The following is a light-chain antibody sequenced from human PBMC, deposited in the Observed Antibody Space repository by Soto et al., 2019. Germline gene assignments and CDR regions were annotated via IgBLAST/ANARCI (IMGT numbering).Light chain of an antibody. Sequence: QSALTQPASVSXXPGQSITISCTGTSSDVGGFIYVSWYQHHPGKVPKLMIYEVSNRPSGVSNRFSGSKSGNTASLTISALQAEDEGDYYCSSYTSSNTLVFGGGTKLTVL. CDR2: EVS. CDR3: SSYTSSNTLV. J-gene: IGLJ2*01. V-gene: IGLV2-14*01. CDR1: SSDVGGFIY.